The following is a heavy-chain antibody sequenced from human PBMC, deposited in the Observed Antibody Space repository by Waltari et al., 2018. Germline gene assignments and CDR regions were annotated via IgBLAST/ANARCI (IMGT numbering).Heavy chain of an antibody. CDR1: GGTFSTYG. CDR3: ARIPYYYDKAPLDS. V-gene: IGHV1-69*06. J-gene: IGHJ4*02. CDR2: IMPFMGSP. Sequence: QVQLLQSGAEVKNPGSSVKLSCQASGGTFSTYGISWVRQAPGQRLGWMGKIMPFMGSPDDAENFQGRITITADKSTTTTYLELSSLRSDDTAVYYCARIPYYYDKAPLDSWGQGTLVTVSP. D-gene: IGHD3-22*01.